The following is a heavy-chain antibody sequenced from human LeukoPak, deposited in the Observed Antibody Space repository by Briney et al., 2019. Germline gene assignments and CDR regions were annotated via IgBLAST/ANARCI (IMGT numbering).Heavy chain of an antibody. CDR2: ISSSTSSI. Sequence: GGSLRLSCAASGFTYSNYWLGWVRQSPGKGLEWVSFISSSTSSIYYADSVKGRFTISRDNAKNSLYLQMNSLRAEDTAVFYCARVRTGNYFDYWGQGTLVTVSS. D-gene: IGHD3/OR15-3a*01. CDR3: ARVRTGNYFDY. J-gene: IGHJ4*02. CDR1: GFTYSNYW. V-gene: IGHV3-48*01.